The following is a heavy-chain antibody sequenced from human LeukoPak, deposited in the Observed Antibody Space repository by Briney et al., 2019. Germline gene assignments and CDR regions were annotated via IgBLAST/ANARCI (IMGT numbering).Heavy chain of an antibody. J-gene: IGHJ6*03. CDR3: ARQVSTLQWSPCGYYYYMDV. V-gene: IGHV4-59*11. CDR1: GGSISSHY. CDR2: IYYSGST. D-gene: IGHD4-23*01. Sequence: SETLSLTCTVSGGSISSHYWSWIRQPPGKGLEWIGYIYYSGSTNYNPSLKSRVTISVDTSKNQFSLKLSSVTAADTAVYYCARQVSTLQWSPCGYYYYMDVWGKGTTVTVSS.